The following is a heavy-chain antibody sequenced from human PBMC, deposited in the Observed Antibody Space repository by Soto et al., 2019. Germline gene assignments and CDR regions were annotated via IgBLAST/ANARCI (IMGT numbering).Heavy chain of an antibody. CDR3: ARGLQLPPENWFDP. Sequence: GGSLRLSCAASGFTFSSYSMNWVRQAPGKGLEWVSYISSSSSTIYYADSVKGRFTISRDNAKNSLYLQMNSLRAEDTAVYYCARGLQLPPENWFDPWGQGTLVTVSS. CDR1: GFTFSSYS. V-gene: IGHV3-48*01. CDR2: ISSSSSTI. J-gene: IGHJ5*02. D-gene: IGHD4-4*01.